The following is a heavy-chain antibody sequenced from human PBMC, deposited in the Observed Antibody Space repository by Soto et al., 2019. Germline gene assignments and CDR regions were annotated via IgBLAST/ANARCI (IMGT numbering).Heavy chain of an antibody. J-gene: IGHJ5*02. CDR1: GGTFSSYS. Sequence: GASVKVSCKASGGTFSSYSISWVRQAPGQGLEWMGGIIPIFGTANYAQKFQGRVTITADESTSTAYMELSSLRSEDTAVYYCARGYSSGWWWFHPWGQGTLVTVSS. V-gene: IGHV1-69*13. CDR3: ARGYSSGWWWFHP. D-gene: IGHD6-19*01. CDR2: IIPIFGTA.